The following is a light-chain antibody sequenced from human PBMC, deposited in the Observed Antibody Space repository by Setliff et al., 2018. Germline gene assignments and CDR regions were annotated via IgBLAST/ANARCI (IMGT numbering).Light chain of an antibody. CDR2: QDR. CDR1: KLSDKF. V-gene: IGLV3-1*01. Sequence: SYELTQPPSVSVSPGQEASITCSGDKLSDKFVSWYQQKSDQSPVLVIYQDRQRPSGIPERFSGSTSRNTATLTISGTQAMDEADYYCQAWDSSTYVFGTGTKVTVL. CDR3: QAWDSSTYV. J-gene: IGLJ1*01.